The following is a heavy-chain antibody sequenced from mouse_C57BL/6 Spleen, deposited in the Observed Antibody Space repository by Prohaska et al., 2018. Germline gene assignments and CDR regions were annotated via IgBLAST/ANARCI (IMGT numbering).Heavy chain of an antibody. Sequence: LTISEIDWVRQSLGKGLECLGVIWSGGSTDYSAAFISRLSIGKDNSKIQVFFKMNRLQADDTSIYYCARIQAGRSYWGQGTTLTVSS. CDR1: LTISE. V-gene: IGHV2-2*01. D-gene: IGHD1-1*01. CDR2: IWSGGST. J-gene: IGHJ2*01. CDR3: ARIQAGRSY.